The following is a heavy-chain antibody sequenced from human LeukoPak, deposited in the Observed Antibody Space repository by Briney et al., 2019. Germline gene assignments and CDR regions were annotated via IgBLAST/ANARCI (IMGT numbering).Heavy chain of an antibody. CDR2: ISYDGSNK. CDR3: ARDDLVSGDSPLPIGMDV. D-gene: IGHD2-21*02. CDR1: GFTFSSYA. Sequence: GGSLRLSCAASGFTFSSYAMHWVRQAPGKGLEWVAVISYDGSNKYYADSVKGRFTISRDNSKNTLYLQMNSLRAEDTAVYYCARDDLVSGDSPLPIGMDVWGQGTTVTVSS. J-gene: IGHJ6*02. V-gene: IGHV3-30-3*01.